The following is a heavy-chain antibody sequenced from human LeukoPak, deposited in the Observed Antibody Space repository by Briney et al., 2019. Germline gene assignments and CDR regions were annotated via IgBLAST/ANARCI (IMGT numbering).Heavy chain of an antibody. CDR1: GLTVSSNY. D-gene: IGHD3-9*01. J-gene: IGHJ4*02. V-gene: IGHV3-53*01. Sequence: GGSLRLSCAASGLTVSSNYMSWVRQAPGKGPEWVSVIYSGGSTYYADSVKGRFTISRDNSKNTLYLQMNSLRAEDTAVYYCARDVGFFDIDYWGQGILVTVSS. CDR3: ARDVGFFDIDY. CDR2: IYSGGST.